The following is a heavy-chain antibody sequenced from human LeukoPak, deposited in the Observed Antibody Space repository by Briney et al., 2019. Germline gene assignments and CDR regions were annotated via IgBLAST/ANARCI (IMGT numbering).Heavy chain of an antibody. V-gene: IGHV3-21*01. CDR1: GLTFSSYG. CDR3: ARGMTTVTTWFDP. CDR2: ISSSSSDI. J-gene: IGHJ5*02. D-gene: IGHD4-17*01. Sequence: PGGSLRLSCAASGLTFSSYGMNWVRQAPGKGLEWVSSISSSSSDIYYADSVKGRFTISRDNAKNSLYLQMNSLRAEDTAVYYCARGMTTVTTWFDPWGQGTLVTVSS.